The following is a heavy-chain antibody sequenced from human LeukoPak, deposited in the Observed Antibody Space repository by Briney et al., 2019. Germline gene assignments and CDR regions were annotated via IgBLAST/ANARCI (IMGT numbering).Heavy chain of an antibody. CDR3: VREGLGFAHCFDY. J-gene: IGHJ4*02. D-gene: IGHD2-15*01. CDR2: INHIGDII. CDR1: GFSFSSYE. Sequence: GRSLRLSCAASGFSFSSYEMNWVRQAPGKGLEWVSYINHIGDIIYYADSVKGRFTISRDNAKNSLYLQMNSLRAEDTAVYHCVREGLGFAHCFDYWGQGALVIVSS. V-gene: IGHV3-48*03.